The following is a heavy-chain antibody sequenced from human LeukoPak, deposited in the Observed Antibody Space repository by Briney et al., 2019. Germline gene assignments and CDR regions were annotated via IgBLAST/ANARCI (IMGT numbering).Heavy chain of an antibody. CDR2: ICGGGSGT. V-gene: IGHV3-23*01. J-gene: IGHJ4*02. CDR1: GFTFSIYA. Sequence: PGVSLRLSCAASGFTFSIYAITWVRQAPGKGLEWGSAICGGGSGTYHADSVKGRFSISRDNSKNTLFLRMSSLRAEDTALYYCAKGRGGLTMEFDYWGQGTLVTVSS. CDR3: AKGRGGLTMEFDY. D-gene: IGHD3-16*01.